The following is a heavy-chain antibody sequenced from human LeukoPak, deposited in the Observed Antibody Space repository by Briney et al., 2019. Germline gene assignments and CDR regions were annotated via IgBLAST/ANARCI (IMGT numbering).Heavy chain of an antibody. D-gene: IGHD2-15*01. CDR2: IYTSGST. CDR3: ARDNIVVVVDYYYYGMDV. J-gene: IGHJ6*02. V-gene: IGHV4-4*07. CDR1: GGSISGYS. Sequence: SETLSLTCTVSGGSISGYSWSWIRQPAGKGLEWIGRIYTSGSTNYNPSLKSRVTMSVDTSKNQFSLKLSSVTAADTAVYYCARDNIVVVVDYYYYGMDVWGQGTTVTVSS.